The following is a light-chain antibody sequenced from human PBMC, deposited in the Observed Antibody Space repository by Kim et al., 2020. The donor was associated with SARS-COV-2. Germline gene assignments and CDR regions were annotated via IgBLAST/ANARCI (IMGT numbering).Light chain of an antibody. CDR2: STS. CDR1: TGAVTSGYY. CDR3: LLYYGGTHLI. V-gene: IGLV7-43*01. J-gene: IGLJ2*01. Sequence: GGTVTLTWASSTGAVTSGYYPKWFQQKPGQPPRALIFSTSNRHSWTPARFSGSLLGGKAALTVSDVQPEDEADYYCLLYYGGTHLIFGGGTQLTVL.